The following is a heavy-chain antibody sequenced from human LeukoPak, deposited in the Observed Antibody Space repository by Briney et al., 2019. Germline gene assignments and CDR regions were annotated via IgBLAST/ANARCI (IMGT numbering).Heavy chain of an antibody. Sequence: SETQSLTCAVSSGSISSSNWWSWVRQPPGKGLEWIGEIYHSGSTNYNPSLKSRVTISVDKSKNQFSLKLSSVTAADTAVYYCASPNIVATIMDAFDIWGQGTMVTVSS. CDR2: IYHSGST. CDR3: ASPNIVATIMDAFDI. CDR1: SGSISSSNW. D-gene: IGHD5-12*01. V-gene: IGHV4-4*02. J-gene: IGHJ3*02.